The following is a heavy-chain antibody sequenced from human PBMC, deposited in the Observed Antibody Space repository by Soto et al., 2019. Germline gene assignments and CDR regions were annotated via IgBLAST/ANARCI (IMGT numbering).Heavy chain of an antibody. V-gene: IGHV1-46*01. CDR2: INPSGGST. CDR3: ARHREDCSSTSCYADY. D-gene: IGHD2-2*01. J-gene: IGHJ4*02. Sequence: ASVKVSCKASGYTFTSYYMHWVRQAPGQGLEWMGIINPSGGSTSYAQKFQGQVTISADKSISTAYLQWSSLKASDTAMYYCARHREDCSSTSCYADYWGQGTLVTVSS. CDR1: GYTFTSYY.